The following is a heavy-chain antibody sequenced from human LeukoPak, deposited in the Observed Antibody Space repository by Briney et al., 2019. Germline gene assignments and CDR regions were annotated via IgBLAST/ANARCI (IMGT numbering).Heavy chain of an antibody. CDR3: ARLRSSSFYYYYMDV. CDR2: IYYSGST. V-gene: IGHV4-59*01. Sequence: SETLSLTCTVSGGSISNYYWSWIRQPPGQGLEWIGYIYYSGSTNYNPSLKSRVTISVDTSKNQFSLKLSSVTAADTAVYYCARLRSSSFYYYYMDVWGKGTTVTVSS. J-gene: IGHJ6*03. D-gene: IGHD6-6*01. CDR1: GGSISNYY.